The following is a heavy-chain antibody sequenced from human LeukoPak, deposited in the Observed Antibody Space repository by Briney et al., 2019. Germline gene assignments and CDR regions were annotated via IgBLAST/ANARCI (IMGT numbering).Heavy chain of an antibody. Sequence: SETLSLTCTVSGDSINSNNYHWGWIRQPPGKGLEWIGSTYYIGTTNYNPSLKSRVAISLDTSKNQFSLKLNSVTAADTAVYYCARRGDYWGQGILVTVSS. D-gene: IGHD1-26*01. CDR3: ARRGDY. J-gene: IGHJ4*02. CDR2: TYYIGTT. V-gene: IGHV4-39*01. CDR1: GDSINSNNYH.